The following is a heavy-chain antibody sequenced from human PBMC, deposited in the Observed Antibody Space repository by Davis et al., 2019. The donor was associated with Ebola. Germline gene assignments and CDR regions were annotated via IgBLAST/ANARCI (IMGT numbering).Heavy chain of an antibody. CDR3: ARHFVGKLFGMDV. J-gene: IGHJ6*02. CDR2: IDPSDSYT. Sequence: GESLKISCKGSGYSFTSYWISWVRQMPGKGLEWMGRIDPSDSYTDYSPSFQGHVRISADKSINPAYLQWSSLKASDTAMYFCARHFVGKLFGMDVWGQGTTVTVSS. V-gene: IGHV5-10-1*01. CDR1: GYSFTSYW. D-gene: IGHD3-3*02.